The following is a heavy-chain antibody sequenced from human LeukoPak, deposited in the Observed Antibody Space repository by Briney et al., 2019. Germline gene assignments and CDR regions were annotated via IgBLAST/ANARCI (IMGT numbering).Heavy chain of an antibody. CDR1: GYTFTSYD. D-gene: IGHD6-13*01. Sequence: GASVKVSCKASGYTFTSYDINWVRQATGQGLEWMGWMNPNSGNTGYAQKFQGRVTMTRNTSISTAYMELSSLRSEDTAVYYCARGSSWYQAGNWFDPWGQGTLVTVSS. CDR2: MNPNSGNT. J-gene: IGHJ5*02. CDR3: ARGSSWYQAGNWFDP. V-gene: IGHV1-8*01.